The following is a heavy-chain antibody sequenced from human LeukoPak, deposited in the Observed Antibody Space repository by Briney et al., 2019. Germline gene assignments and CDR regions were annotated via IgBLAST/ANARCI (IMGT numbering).Heavy chain of an antibody. CDR3: AKASWVSSADAVL. CDR2: LRGDGET. Sequence: GGSLRLSCVASGFIFRDYAMSWVRQTPAGGLEWVSSLRGDGETFYTDSVKGRFSLSRDHSRNTVYLQLSNLRVEDTAVYYCAKASWVSSADAVLWGQGTLVTVS. V-gene: IGHV3-23*01. D-gene: IGHD3-16*01. CDR1: GFIFRDYA. J-gene: IGHJ4*02.